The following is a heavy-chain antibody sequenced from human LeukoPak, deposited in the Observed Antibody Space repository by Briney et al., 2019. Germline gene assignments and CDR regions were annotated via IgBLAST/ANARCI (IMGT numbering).Heavy chain of an antibody. D-gene: IGHD6-13*01. Sequence: GGSLGLSCAASGFTFSSYGMHWVRQAPGKGLEWVAVISYDGSNKYYADSVKGRFTISRDNSKNTLYLQMNSLRAEDTAVYYCAKDKYSSSGAVHGMDVWGQGTTVTVSS. J-gene: IGHJ6*02. CDR1: GFTFSSYG. CDR3: AKDKYSSSGAVHGMDV. V-gene: IGHV3-30*18. CDR2: ISYDGSNK.